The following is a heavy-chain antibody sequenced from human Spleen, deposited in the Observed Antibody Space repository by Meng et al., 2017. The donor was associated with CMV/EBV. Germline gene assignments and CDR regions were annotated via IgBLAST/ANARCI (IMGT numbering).Heavy chain of an antibody. J-gene: IGHJ3*02. CDR3: AKPHCSSTSCPTGDAFDI. Sequence: GESLKISCAASGFTFSDYSMHWVRQAPGKGLEWVAVISYHGINKYYADSVKGRFAISRDNSQNTLYVQMNSLRAEDTAVYYYAKPHCSSTSCPTGDAFDIWGQGTMVTVSS. V-gene: IGHV3-30-3*02. CDR1: GFTFSDYS. D-gene: IGHD2-2*01. CDR2: ISYHGINK.